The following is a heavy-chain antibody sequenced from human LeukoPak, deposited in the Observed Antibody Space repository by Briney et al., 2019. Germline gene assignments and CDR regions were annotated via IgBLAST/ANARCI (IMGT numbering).Heavy chain of an antibody. J-gene: IGHJ4*02. CDR3: ARSNCGGDCYPDY. Sequence: ASVKVSCKTSGYTFTSYDINWVRQAPGQGLEWMAWMNPYSDNTGYLQKFRGRLTMTRDISIGTAYMELSSLRSEDTAVYYCARSNCGGDCYPDYWGQGTLVTVSS. V-gene: IGHV1-8*01. CDR2: MNPYSDNT. CDR1: GYTFTSYD. D-gene: IGHD2-21*01.